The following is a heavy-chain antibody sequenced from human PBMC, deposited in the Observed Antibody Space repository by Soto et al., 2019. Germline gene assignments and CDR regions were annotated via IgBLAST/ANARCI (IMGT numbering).Heavy chain of an antibody. CDR3: ARVGGYYGDYPNFDY. V-gene: IGHV4-59*01. J-gene: IGHJ4*02. D-gene: IGHD4-17*01. CDR1: GSSISPFY. Sequence: SETLSLTCTVSGSSISPFYWSWIRQPPGKGLEWIGYIYYTGSTKYNPSLKSRVTLSLGTSRNQLSLKLSSVTAADTAVYFCARVGGYYGDYPNFDYWGPGTLVTVSS. CDR2: IYYTGST.